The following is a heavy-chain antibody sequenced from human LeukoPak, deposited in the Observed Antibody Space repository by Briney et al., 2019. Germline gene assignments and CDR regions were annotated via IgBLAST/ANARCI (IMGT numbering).Heavy chain of an antibody. D-gene: IGHD6-19*01. V-gene: IGHV3-7*01. CDR3: ARFDTPAYSSGWYTEYFQH. Sequence: GGSLRLSCAASGFTFSSYWMSWVRQAPGKGLEWVANIKQDGSEKYYVDSVKGRFTISRDNAKNSLYLQMNSLRAEDTAVYYCARFDTPAYSSGWYTEYFQHWGQGTLVTVSS. J-gene: IGHJ1*01. CDR2: IKQDGSEK. CDR1: GFTFSSYW.